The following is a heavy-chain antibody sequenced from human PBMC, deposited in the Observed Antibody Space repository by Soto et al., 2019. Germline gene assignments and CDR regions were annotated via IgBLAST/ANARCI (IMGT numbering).Heavy chain of an antibody. CDR2: INAGNGNT. J-gene: IGHJ3*02. V-gene: IGHV1-3*01. CDR3: ARDRADTAMVTGAFDI. Sequence: GASVKVSCKSSRYTFTSYAMHCVRQAPGQRLEWMGWINAGNGNTKYSQKFQGRVTITRDTSASTAYMELSSLRSEDTAVYYCARDRADTAMVTGAFDIWGQGTMVTVSS. CDR1: RYTFTSYA. D-gene: IGHD5-18*01.